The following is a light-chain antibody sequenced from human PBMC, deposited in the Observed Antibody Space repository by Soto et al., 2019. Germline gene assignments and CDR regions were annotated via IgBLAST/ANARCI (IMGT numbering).Light chain of an antibody. J-gene: IGKJ1*01. Sequence: IVMTQSPATLSVSPGERATLSCRASQSVSSNLAWYQQKPGQAPRLLIYGASTRATGIPARFSGSGSGTELTLTISSLQSEDFAVYYCQQYNNWPPTWTFGQGTKVDIK. CDR2: GAS. CDR1: QSVSSN. V-gene: IGKV3-15*01. CDR3: QQYNNWPPTWT.